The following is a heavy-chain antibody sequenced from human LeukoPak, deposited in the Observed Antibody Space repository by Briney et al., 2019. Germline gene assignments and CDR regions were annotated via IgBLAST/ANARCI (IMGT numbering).Heavy chain of an antibody. Sequence: SGGSLRLSCAASGFTFSSYAMSWVRQAPGKGLEWVSAISGSGGSTYYADSVKGRFTISRGNSKNTLYLQMNSLRAEDTAVYYCAKGSRMKYYYDSSGYYTDWGQGTLVTVSS. D-gene: IGHD3-22*01. CDR3: AKGSRMKYYYDSSGYYTD. J-gene: IGHJ4*02. V-gene: IGHV3-23*01. CDR1: GFTFSSYA. CDR2: ISGSGGST.